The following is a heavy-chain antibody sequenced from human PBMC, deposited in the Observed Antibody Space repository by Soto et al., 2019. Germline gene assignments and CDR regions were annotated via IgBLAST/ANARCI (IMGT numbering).Heavy chain of an antibody. J-gene: IGHJ6*02. V-gene: IGHV1-18*01. CDR2: ISAYNGNT. D-gene: IGHD3-10*01. CDR1: GYTFTSYG. CDR3: SKGSLYYYYGMDV. Sequence: QVQLVQSGAEVKKPGASVKVSCKPSGYTFTSYGISWVRQAPGQGLEWMGWISAYNGNTNYEQKLEGRVTMTTDTSTSIAYRELRSLRSDDTAVYYCSKGSLYYYYGMDVWGQGTTVTVSS.